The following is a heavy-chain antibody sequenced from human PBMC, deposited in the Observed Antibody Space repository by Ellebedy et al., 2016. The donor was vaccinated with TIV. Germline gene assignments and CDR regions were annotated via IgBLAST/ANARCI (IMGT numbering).Heavy chain of an antibody. CDR3: ARGAAAGFFWYFDL. J-gene: IGHJ2*01. D-gene: IGHD6-13*01. Sequence: AASVKVSCKASGYTFTSYAMNWVRQAPGQGLEWMGWINTNTGTPTYAQGFTGRFVFSLDTSVSTAYLQISSLKAEDTAGYYCARGAAAGFFWYFDLWGRGTLVTVSS. V-gene: IGHV7-4-1*02. CDR1: GYTFTSYA. CDR2: INTNTGTP.